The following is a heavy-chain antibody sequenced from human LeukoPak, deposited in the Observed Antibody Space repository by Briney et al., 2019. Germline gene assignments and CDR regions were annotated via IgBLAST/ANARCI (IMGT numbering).Heavy chain of an antibody. CDR1: GYSISSGYY. CDR3: ARESPQYYYDSSGYYYPDY. V-gene: IGHV4-38-2*02. Sequence: PSETLSLTCTVSGYSISSGYYWGWIRQPPGKGLEWIGSIYHSGSTYYNPSLKSRVTISVDTSKNQFSLKLSSVTAADTAVYYCARESPQYYYDSSGYYYPDYWGQGTLVTVSS. D-gene: IGHD3-22*01. J-gene: IGHJ4*02. CDR2: IYHSGST.